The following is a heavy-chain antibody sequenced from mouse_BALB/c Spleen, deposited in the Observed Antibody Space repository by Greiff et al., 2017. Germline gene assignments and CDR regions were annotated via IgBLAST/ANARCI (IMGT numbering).Heavy chain of an antibody. CDR3: AREDYDYPWFAY. V-gene: IGHV3-6*02. J-gene: IGHJ3*01. D-gene: IGHD2-4*01. Sequence: EVQLQESGPGLVKPSQSLSLTCSVTGYSITSGYYWNWIRQFPGNKLEWMGYISYDGSNNYNPSLKNRISITRDTSKNQFFLKLNSVTTEDTATYYCAREDYDYPWFAYWGQGTLVTVSA. CDR1: GYSITSGYY. CDR2: ISYDGSN.